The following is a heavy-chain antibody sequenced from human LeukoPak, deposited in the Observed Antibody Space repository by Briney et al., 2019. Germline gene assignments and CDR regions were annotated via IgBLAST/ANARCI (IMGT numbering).Heavy chain of an antibody. J-gene: IGHJ5*02. D-gene: IGHD5-24*01. CDR1: GYTFTSYY. V-gene: IGHV1-46*01. Sequence: GASVKVSCKASGYTFTSYYMHWVRQAPGQGLEWMGIINPSGGSTSYAQKFQGRVTMTRDTSTSTVYMELSSLRSEDTAVYYCAREWRWLQLGDNWFDPWGQGTLVTVSS. CDR2: INPSGGST. CDR3: AREWRWLQLGDNWFDP.